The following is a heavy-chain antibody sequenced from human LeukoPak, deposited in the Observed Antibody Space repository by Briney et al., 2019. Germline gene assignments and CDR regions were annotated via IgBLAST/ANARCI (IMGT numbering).Heavy chain of an antibody. Sequence: GGSPRLSCAASGFTFSDYYMSWIRQAPGKGLEWVSYISSSGSTIYYADSVKGRFTISRDNAKNSLYLQMNSLRAEDTAVYYCAREVVQDYYDSSGYYYWSRGWFDPWGQGTLVTVSS. CDR2: ISSSGSTI. CDR1: GFTFSDYY. J-gene: IGHJ5*02. CDR3: AREVVQDYYDSSGYYYWSRGWFDP. D-gene: IGHD3-22*01. V-gene: IGHV3-11*01.